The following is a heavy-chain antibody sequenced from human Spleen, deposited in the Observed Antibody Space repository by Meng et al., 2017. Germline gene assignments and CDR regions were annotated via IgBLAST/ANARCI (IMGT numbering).Heavy chain of an antibody. CDR3: ARGPTTMAHDFDY. CDR2: INHSGST. CDR1: GGSFSGYY. Sequence: QVQLRQWGALLLKPSEPLSLPCVVYGGSFSGYYWSWIRQPPGKGLEWIGEINHSGSTNYNPSLKSRVTISVDTSQNNLSLKLSSVTAADSAVYYCARGPTTMAHDFDYWGQGTLVTVSS. J-gene: IGHJ4*02. V-gene: IGHV4-34*01. D-gene: IGHD4-11*01.